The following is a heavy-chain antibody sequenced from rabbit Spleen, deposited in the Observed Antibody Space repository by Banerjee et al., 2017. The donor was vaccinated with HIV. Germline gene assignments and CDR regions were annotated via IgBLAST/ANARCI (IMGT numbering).Heavy chain of an antibody. CDR1: GFSFSSSDY. D-gene: IGHD8-1*01. V-gene: IGHV1S40*01. Sequence: QSLEESGGDLVKPGASLTLTCTASGFSFSSSDYMCWVRQAPGKGLELIACIVSSSGSTYYASWVNGRFTISRSTSLNTVTLQMTSLTVADTATYFCARDTGSSFSSYGMDLWGPGTLVTVS. CDR3: ARDTGSSFSSYGMDL. CDR2: IVSSSGST. J-gene: IGHJ6*01.